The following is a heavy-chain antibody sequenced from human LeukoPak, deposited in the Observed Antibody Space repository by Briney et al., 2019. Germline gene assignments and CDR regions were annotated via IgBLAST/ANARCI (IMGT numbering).Heavy chain of an antibody. CDR1: GFTFSSYG. Sequence: PGRSLRPSCAASGFTFSSYGMHWVRQAPGKGLEWVAVISYDGSNKYYADSVKGRFTISRDNSKNTLYLQMNSLRAEDTAVYYCAKNRDRGVPTYYYDSSGSSHFDLWGRGTLVTVSS. J-gene: IGHJ2*01. CDR3: AKNRDRGVPTYYYDSSGSSHFDL. D-gene: IGHD3-22*01. CDR2: ISYDGSNK. V-gene: IGHV3-30*18.